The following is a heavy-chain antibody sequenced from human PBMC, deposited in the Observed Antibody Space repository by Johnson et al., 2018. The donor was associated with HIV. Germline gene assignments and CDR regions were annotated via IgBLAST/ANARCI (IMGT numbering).Heavy chain of an antibody. D-gene: IGHD3-10*01. CDR1: GFTVSSNY. CDR3: AAFRDYYGSGLNAFDI. V-gene: IGHV3-53*01. Sequence: VQLMESGGGLIQPGGSLRLSCAASGFTVSSNYMSWVRQAPGKGLEWVSVIYSGGSTYYADSVKGRFTISRDNSKNTLYLKMNSLRAEDTAVYYCAAFRDYYGSGLNAFDIWGQGTMVTVSS. CDR2: IYSGGST. J-gene: IGHJ3*02.